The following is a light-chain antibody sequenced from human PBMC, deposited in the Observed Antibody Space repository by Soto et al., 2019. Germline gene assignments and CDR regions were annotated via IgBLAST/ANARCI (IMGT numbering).Light chain of an antibody. CDR3: SSYTSSSTPYV. Sequence: QSALTQPASVSGSPGQSITISCTGTSSDVGNYNLVSRYQQHPGKAPKLMIYEVSNRPSGVSNRFSGSKSGNTASLTISGLQAEDEADYYCSSYTSSSTPYVFGTGTKVTV. CDR1: SSDVGNYNL. J-gene: IGLJ1*01. CDR2: EVS. V-gene: IGLV2-14*02.